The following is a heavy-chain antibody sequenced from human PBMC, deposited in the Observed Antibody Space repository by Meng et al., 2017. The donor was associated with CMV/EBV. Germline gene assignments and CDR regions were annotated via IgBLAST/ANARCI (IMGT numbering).Heavy chain of an antibody. Sequence: GGSLRLSCAASGFTFSTHDMNWVRQAPGKGLEWVASISITSRYIYYEDSVKGRFTISRDNSKNTLYLQMNSLRAEDTAVYYCAKWGNDFWSGYYPEHYFDYWGQGTLVTVSS. J-gene: IGHJ4*02. V-gene: IGHV3-23*01. D-gene: IGHD3-3*01. CDR1: GFTFSTHD. CDR2: ISITSRYI. CDR3: AKWGNDFWSGYYPEHYFDY.